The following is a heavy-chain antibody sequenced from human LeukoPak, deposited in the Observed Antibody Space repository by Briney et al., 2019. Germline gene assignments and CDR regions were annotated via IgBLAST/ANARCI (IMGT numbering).Heavy chain of an antibody. CDR3: ALVINAFDI. CDR2: IIPIFGTA. V-gene: IGHV1-69*05. J-gene: IGHJ3*02. D-gene: IGHD2-8*02. Sequence: SVKVSCKASGGTFSSYAISWVRQAPGQGLEWMGAIIPIFGTANSSQKFQARVTITTDESTSTAYMELSSLRSEDTAVYYCALVINAFDIWGQGTMVTVSS. CDR1: GGTFSSYA.